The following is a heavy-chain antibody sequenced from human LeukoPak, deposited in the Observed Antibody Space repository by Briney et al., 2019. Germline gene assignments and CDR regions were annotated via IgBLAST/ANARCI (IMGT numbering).Heavy chain of an antibody. CDR1: GGSISSYY. D-gene: IGHD2-15*01. V-gene: IGHV4-59*01. Sequence: PSETLSLTCTVSGGSISSYYWSWIRQPPGKGLEWIGYIYYSGSTNYNPSLKSRVTISVDTSKNQLSLKLSSVTAADTAVYYCARLGYCSGGSCYTYNWFDPWGQGTLVTVSS. CDR2: IYYSGST. CDR3: ARLGYCSGGSCYTYNWFDP. J-gene: IGHJ5*02.